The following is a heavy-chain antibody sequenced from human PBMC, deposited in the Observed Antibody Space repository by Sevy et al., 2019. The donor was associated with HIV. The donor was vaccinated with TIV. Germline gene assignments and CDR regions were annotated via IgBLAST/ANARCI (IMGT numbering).Heavy chain of an antibody. V-gene: IGHV3-7*01. CDR2: IKQDGTEA. Sequence: GGSLRLSCAASGFTFGTYAMSWVRQAPGKGLEWVAYIKQDGTEAYYVDAVRGRFTVSRDNSHKSFFLQMTSLRDEDTAVYYCARGLADWGSFHYSLWGQGTPVTVSS. CDR1: GFTFGTYA. CDR3: ARGLADWGSFHYSL. D-gene: IGHD3-16*01. J-gene: IGHJ4*02.